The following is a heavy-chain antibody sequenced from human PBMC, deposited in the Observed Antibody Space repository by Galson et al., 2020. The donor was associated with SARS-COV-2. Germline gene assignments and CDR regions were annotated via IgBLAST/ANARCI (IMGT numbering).Heavy chain of an antibody. D-gene: IGHD6-13*01. CDR3: AREGQQSYYDH. V-gene: IGHV3-66*02. Sequence: QLGESLKISCAASGFSVSNKYMDWVRQAPGKGLEWVSVLYSGGTTYYADSVRGRFAISRDDSKNTLYLQMNSLRGEDTAVYYCAREGQQSYYDHWGHGTLVTVSS. CDR1: GFSVSNKY. CDR2: LYSGGTT. J-gene: IGHJ4*01.